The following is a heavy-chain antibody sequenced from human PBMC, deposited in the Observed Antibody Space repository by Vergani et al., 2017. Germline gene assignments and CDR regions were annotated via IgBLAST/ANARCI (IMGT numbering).Heavy chain of an antibody. CDR1: GYTFTSYY. V-gene: IGHV1-46*01. Sequence: QVQLVQSGAEVKKPGASVKVSCKASGYTFTSYYMHWVRQAPGQGLEWMGIINPSGGSTSYAQKFQGRVTMTRDTSTSTVYMELSSLRSEDTAVYYCAARKLVVVTAIGAFDIWGQGTMVTVSS. CDR3: AARKLVVVTAIGAFDI. CDR2: INPSGGST. J-gene: IGHJ3*02. D-gene: IGHD2-21*02.